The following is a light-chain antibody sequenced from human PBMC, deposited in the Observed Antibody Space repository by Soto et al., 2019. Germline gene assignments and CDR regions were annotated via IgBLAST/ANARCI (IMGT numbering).Light chain of an antibody. Sequence: EIVLTQSPATLSLSPGERATLSCRATQTIINYLAWYQQKPGQTPRLLIYDASNRATGIPARFSGSGSGTDFTLTVSSLEPEDFAVYYCQQRSNWPWTFGQGTKVEIK. CDR2: DAS. CDR1: QTIINY. V-gene: IGKV3-11*01. J-gene: IGKJ1*01. CDR3: QQRSNWPWT.